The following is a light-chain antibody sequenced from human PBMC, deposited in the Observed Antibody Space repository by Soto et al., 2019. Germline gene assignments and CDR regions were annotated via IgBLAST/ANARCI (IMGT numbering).Light chain of an antibody. V-gene: IGKV1-12*01. CDR3: QQDASFTIT. Sequence: DIQRTQSPSYVSASVGDRVTITCGASQGIKNWLAWYQQKPGKAPNLLIYTGSSLQSGVPSRFSGSGAGTDCTITINSLKNEDYATYYCQQDASFTITFGQGTRLEIK. CDR1: QGIKNW. CDR2: TGS. J-gene: IGKJ5*01.